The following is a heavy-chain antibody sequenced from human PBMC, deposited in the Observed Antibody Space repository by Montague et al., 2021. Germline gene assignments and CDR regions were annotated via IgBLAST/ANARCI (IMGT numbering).Heavy chain of an antibody. D-gene: IGHD1-26*01. J-gene: IGHJ6*03. CDR2: LSNGGGT. CDR1: GDSIKTYS. CDR3: ARDTVGASGYFYYYYMDV. V-gene: IGHV4-4*07. Sequence: SETLSLTCTIFGDSIKTYSWTWIRQPPGKELEWIGPLSNGGGTNSNPSLKSRVSMSVDTSKNQFSLKLSSVTAADTAVYFCARDTVGASGYFYYYYMDVWGRGTLVTVSS.